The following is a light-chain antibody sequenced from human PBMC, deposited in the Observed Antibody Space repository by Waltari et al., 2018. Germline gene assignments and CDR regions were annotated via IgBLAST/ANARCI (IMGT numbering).Light chain of an antibody. CDR3: AAWDDSLSGPV. CDR2: RNN. CDR1: SSNIGRNY. J-gene: IGLJ2*01. Sequence: QSVLTQPPSASGTPGQRVTISCAGSSSNIGRNYVYWYQQLPGTAAKLLISRNNLGPSGVPDRFSGSKSGTSVAPAISGLLSEDEADYYCAAWDDSLSGPVFGGGTKLTVL. V-gene: IGLV1-47*01.